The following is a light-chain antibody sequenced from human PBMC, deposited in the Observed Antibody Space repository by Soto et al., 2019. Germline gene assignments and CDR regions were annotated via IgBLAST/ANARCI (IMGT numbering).Light chain of an antibody. J-gene: IGLJ2*01. CDR3: SSYAGSDNLYVV. CDR1: SSDVGGYNY. V-gene: IGLV2-8*01. Sequence: QSALTQPPSASGSPGQSVTISCTGTSSDVGGYNYVSWYQQHPGKAPKLMISEVSKRPSGVPDRFSGSKSGNTASLTVSGLQAEDEADYYCSSYAGSDNLYVVFGGGTKPTVL. CDR2: EVS.